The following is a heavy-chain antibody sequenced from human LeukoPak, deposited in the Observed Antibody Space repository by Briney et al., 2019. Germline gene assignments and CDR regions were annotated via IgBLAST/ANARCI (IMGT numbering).Heavy chain of an antibody. V-gene: IGHV3-74*01. CDR2: IKSDGSFT. CDR1: GFTFDTYW. CDR3: ARGLGSPTDY. D-gene: IGHD1-26*01. J-gene: IGHJ4*02. Sequence: GGSLRLSCAASGFTFDTYWMHWVRQTPGKGLVWVSHIKSDGSFTSYADSVKGRFTISRDNAKNTLYLQMNSLRAEDTAMYYCARGLGSPTDYWGQGTLVTVSS.